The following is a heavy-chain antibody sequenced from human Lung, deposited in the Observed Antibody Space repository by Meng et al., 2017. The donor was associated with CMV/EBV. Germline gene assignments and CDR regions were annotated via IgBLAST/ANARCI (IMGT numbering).Heavy chain of an antibody. D-gene: IGHD3-9*01. V-gene: IGHV3-21*01. CDR2: INPSSSYI. Sequence: GGSLRLXCAASGFTFSSYKMNWVRQAPGKGLEWVSSINPSSSYIYYTDSVEGRFTISRDNAKKSLFLQMNSLRAEDTAVYFCAREFPYYYDSGGYPGWLDTWXQGTXVTVSS. J-gene: IGHJ5*02. CDR3: AREFPYYYDSGGYPGWLDT. CDR1: GFTFSSYK.